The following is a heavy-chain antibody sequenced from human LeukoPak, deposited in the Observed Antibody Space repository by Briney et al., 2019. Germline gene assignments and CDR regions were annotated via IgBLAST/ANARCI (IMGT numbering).Heavy chain of an antibody. CDR3: ARISAGRYGMDV. V-gene: IGHV4-31*03. Sequence: SQTLSLTCTVSGGSVTSGGYYWSWIRQHPGRGLEWIGYVYYTGSTYYNPSLKSRVTISPDTSKNQFSLKVSSVTAADTAVYYCARISAGRYGMDVWGQGTTVTVSS. CDR1: GGSVTSGGYY. D-gene: IGHD6-6*01. CDR2: VYYTGST. J-gene: IGHJ6*02.